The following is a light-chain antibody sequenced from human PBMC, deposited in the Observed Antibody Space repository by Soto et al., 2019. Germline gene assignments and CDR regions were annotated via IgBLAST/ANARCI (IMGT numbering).Light chain of an antibody. Sequence: DIQMTQSPSTLSASVGDRVTITCRASQSISSWLAWYQQKPGKAPRLLIYAASSLKSGVPSRFSGSGSGTEFTLTISSLQPDDFATYYCKQYNSYSWTLGQGTKVDIK. CDR3: KQYNSYSWT. CDR1: QSISSW. J-gene: IGKJ1*01. V-gene: IGKV1-5*01. CDR2: AAS.